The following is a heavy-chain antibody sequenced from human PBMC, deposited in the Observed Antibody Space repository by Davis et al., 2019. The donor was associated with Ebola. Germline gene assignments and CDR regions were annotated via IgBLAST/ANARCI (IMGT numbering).Heavy chain of an antibody. Sequence: GESLKISCAASGFTFSSYAMSWVRQAPGKGLEWVSAISGSGGSTYYADSVKGRFTISRDNSKNTLYLQMNSLRAEDTAVYYCANLDYGDNSGFDYWGQGTLVTASS. D-gene: IGHD4-23*01. V-gene: IGHV3-23*01. J-gene: IGHJ4*02. CDR1: GFTFSSYA. CDR3: ANLDYGDNSGFDY. CDR2: ISGSGGST.